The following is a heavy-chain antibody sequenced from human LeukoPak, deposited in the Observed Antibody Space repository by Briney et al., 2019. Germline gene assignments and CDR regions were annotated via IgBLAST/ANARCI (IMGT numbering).Heavy chain of an antibody. CDR1: GYTFTSYY. CDR3: ARAHPGDLIVVVPAAIELSDGMDV. Sequence: GASVKVSCKASGYTFTSYYMHWVRQAPGQGHEWMGIINPSGGSTSYAQKFQGRVTMTRDTSTSTVYMELSSLRSEDTAVYYCARAHPGDLIVVVPAAIELSDGMDVWGKGTTVTVSS. CDR2: INPSGGST. V-gene: IGHV1-46*01. D-gene: IGHD2-2*01. J-gene: IGHJ6*04.